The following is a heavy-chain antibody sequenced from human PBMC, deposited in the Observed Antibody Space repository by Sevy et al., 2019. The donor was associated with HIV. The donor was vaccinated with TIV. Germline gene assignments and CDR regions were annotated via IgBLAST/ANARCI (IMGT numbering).Heavy chain of an antibody. J-gene: IGHJ3*02. CDR2: TYYRSKGYN. V-gene: IGHV6-1*01. CDR1: GDSVSSNSAA. Sequence: QTLSLTCAISGDSVSSNSAAWNWIRQSPSRGLEWLGRTYYRSKGYNDYAVSVKSRITINPDTSKNQFSLQLNSVTPEDTAVYYCARDGYIVERGAFDIWGQGTMVTVSS. D-gene: IGHD5-12*01. CDR3: ARDGYIVERGAFDI.